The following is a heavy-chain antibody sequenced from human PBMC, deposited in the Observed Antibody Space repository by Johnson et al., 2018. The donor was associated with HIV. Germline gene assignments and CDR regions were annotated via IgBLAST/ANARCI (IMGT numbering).Heavy chain of an antibody. J-gene: IGHJ3*02. D-gene: IGHD6-19*01. CDR3: ARGLIAVAGFDAFDI. V-gene: IGHV3-13*01. Sequence: VRLVESGGGVARPGGSLRLSCEASGFTFDEYDMNWVRQAPGKGLEWVSAIGPTGDTYYPGSVKGRFTISRENAKNSLYLQMNSLRAGDTAVYYCARGLIAVAGFDAFDIWGQGTMVTVSS. CDR1: GFTFDEYD. CDR2: IGPTGDT.